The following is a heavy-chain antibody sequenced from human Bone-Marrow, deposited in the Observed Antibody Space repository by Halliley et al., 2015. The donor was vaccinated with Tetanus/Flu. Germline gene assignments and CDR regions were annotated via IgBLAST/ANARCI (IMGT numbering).Heavy chain of an antibody. J-gene: IGHJ6*02. CDR3: ARDWKATYNNDRVPGYSMDV. CDR2: RTSPYI. D-gene: IGHD3-22*01. Sequence: RTSPYIKYADSVKGRFTISRDNARNSLLLQMNSLSAEDTALYYCARDWKATYNNDRVPGYSMDVWGQGTTVTVSS. V-gene: IGHV3-11*05.